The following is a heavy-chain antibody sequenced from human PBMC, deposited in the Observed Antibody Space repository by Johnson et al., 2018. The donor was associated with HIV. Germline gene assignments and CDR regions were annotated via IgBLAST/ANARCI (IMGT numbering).Heavy chain of an antibody. CDR2: ISYDGSNK. Sequence: QVQLVESGGGVVQPGRSLRLSCAASGFTLSSYGMHWVRQAPGKGLEWVAVISYDGSNKYYAESVKGRFTISRDNSKNSLYLQMNFLTAGDTALYYCARTRSGSFPHSDPFDTWGQGTMVTVSS. V-gene: IGHV3-30*03. J-gene: IGHJ3*02. D-gene: IGHD1-26*01. CDR3: ARTRSGSFPHSDPFDT. CDR1: GFTLSSYG.